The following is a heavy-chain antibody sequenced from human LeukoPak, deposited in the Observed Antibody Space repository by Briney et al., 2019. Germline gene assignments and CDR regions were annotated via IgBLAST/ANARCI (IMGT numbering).Heavy chain of an antibody. CDR3: SRRLDY. CDR1: GFTFSSYW. J-gene: IGHJ4*02. CDR2: INHNGNVN. Sequence: GGSLRLSCAASGFTFSSYWMNWARQAPGKGLEWVASINHNGNVNYYVDSVKGRFTISRDNAKNSLYLQLNSLRVEDTAVYYCSRRLDYWGQGTLVTVSS. V-gene: IGHV3-7*03.